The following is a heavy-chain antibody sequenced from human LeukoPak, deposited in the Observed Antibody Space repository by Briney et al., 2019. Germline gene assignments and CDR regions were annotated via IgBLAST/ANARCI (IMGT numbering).Heavy chain of an antibody. CDR1: GYTFTGYY. V-gene: IGHV1-2*02. CDR3: ARRASDSGSYDY. J-gene: IGHJ4*02. D-gene: IGHD1-26*01. Sequence: ASVKVSCKASGYTFTGYYMHWVRQAPGQGLEWMGWINPNSGGTNYAQKFQGRVTTTRDTSISTAYMELSRLRSDDTAVYYCARRASDSGSYDYWGQGTLVTVSS. CDR2: INPNSGGT.